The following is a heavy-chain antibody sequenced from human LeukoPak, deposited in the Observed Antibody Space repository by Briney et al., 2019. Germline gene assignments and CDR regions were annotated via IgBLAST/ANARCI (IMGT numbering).Heavy chain of an antibody. V-gene: IGHV4-34*01. J-gene: IGHJ5*02. CDR2: INHSGST. CDR1: GGSFSSYY. Sequence: SETLSLICAVYGGSFSSYYWSWIRQPPGKGLEWIGEINHSGSTNYNPSLKSRVTISVDTSKNQFSLKLSSVTAADTAVYYCARAGVVVPAAISWFDPWGQGTLVTVSS. CDR3: ARAGVVVPAAISWFDP. D-gene: IGHD2-2*01.